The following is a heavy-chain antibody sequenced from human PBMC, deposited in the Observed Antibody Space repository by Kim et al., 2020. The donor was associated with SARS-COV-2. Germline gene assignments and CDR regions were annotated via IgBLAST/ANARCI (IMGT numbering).Heavy chain of an antibody. D-gene: IGHD2-15*01. CDR3: ARVACSGGSCYVDY. Sequence: SETLSLTCTVSGASISSYYWSWIRQPPGKGLEWIGYIYYSGSTNYNPSLKSRVTISVDTSKNQFSLNLSSVTAADTAVYYCARVACSGGSCYVDYWAREPWSPSPQ. CDR1: GASISSYY. V-gene: IGHV4-59*01. CDR2: IYYSGST. J-gene: IGHJ4*02.